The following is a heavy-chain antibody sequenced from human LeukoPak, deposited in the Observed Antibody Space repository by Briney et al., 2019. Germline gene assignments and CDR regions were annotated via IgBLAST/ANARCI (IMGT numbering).Heavy chain of an antibody. Sequence: ASVKVSCKVSGDTLTELSIHWVRQAPGQGLEWMGWINPNSGGTNYAQKFQGRVTMTRDTSISTAYMELSRLRSDDTAVYYCARGRSSGWSFDYWGQGTLVTVSS. CDR2: INPNSGGT. J-gene: IGHJ4*02. D-gene: IGHD6-19*01. V-gene: IGHV1-2*02. CDR1: GDTLTELS. CDR3: ARGRSSGWSFDY.